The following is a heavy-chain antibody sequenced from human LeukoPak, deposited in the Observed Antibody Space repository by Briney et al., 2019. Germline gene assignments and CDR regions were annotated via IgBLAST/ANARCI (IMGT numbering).Heavy chain of an antibody. V-gene: IGHV3-33*01. CDR1: GLTFSSYG. D-gene: IGHD6-13*01. Sequence: GRSLRLSCAASGLTFSSYGMHWVRQAPGKGLEWVAVIWYDGSNKYYADSVKGRFTISRDNSKNTLYLQMNSLRAEDTAVYYCARDHVKYSSSWDAFDIWGQGTMVTVSS. J-gene: IGHJ3*02. CDR2: IWYDGSNK. CDR3: ARDHVKYSSSWDAFDI.